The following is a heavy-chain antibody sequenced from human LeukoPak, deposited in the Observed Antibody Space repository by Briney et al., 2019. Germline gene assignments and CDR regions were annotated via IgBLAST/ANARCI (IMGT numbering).Heavy chain of an antibody. Sequence: GASVKVSCKASGYTFTGYYMHWVRQAPGQGLEWMGWINPNSGGTNYAQKFQGRVTMTRDTSISTAYMELSRLRSDDTAVYYCAREDSGSYYVSCDYWGQGTLVTVSS. D-gene: IGHD1-26*01. J-gene: IGHJ4*02. CDR3: AREDSGSYYVSCDY. CDR2: INPNSGGT. V-gene: IGHV1-2*02. CDR1: GYTFTGYY.